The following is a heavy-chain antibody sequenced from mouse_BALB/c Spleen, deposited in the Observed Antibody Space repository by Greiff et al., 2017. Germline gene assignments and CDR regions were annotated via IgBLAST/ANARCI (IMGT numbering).Heavy chain of an antibody. CDR2: IWSDGST. CDR1: GFSLTSYG. CDR3: AKTGTGGNAMDY. D-gene: IGHD4-1*01. J-gene: IGHJ4*01. Sequence: VQGVESGPDLVAPSQSLSITCPVSGFSLTSYGVHWVRQPPGKGLEWLVVIWSDGSTTYNSALKSRLSISKDNSKSQVFLKMNSLQTDDTAMYYCAKTGTGGNAMDYWGQGTSVTVSS. V-gene: IGHV2-6-2*01.